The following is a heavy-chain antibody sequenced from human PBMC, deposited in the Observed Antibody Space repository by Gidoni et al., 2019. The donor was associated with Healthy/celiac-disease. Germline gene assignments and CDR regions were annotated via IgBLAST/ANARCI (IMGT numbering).Heavy chain of an antibody. J-gene: IGHJ4*02. Sequence: EVQLVESGGGLVQPGRSLRLSCTASGLTFGAYAMSWVRQAPGKGLEWVGFIRSKAYGGTTEYAASVKGIFTISRDDSKSIAYLQMNSLKTEDTAVYYCTRGHHKPYYDFWSGSRGEYYFDYWGQGTLVTVSS. CDR1: GLTFGAYA. CDR2: IRSKAYGGTT. CDR3: TRGHHKPYYDFWSGSRGEYYFDY. V-gene: IGHV3-49*04. D-gene: IGHD3-3*01.